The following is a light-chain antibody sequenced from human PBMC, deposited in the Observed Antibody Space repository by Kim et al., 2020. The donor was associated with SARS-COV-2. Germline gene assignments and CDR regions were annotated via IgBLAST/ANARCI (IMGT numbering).Light chain of an antibody. CDR1: QNISTW. J-gene: IGKJ2*01. V-gene: IGKV1-5*01. CDR2: GAY. CDR3: QQDNAH. Sequence: DIPMTQSPSTLSASVGYRITITCRASQNISTWLAWYQQKPGKAPKVLIYGAYNLESGVPSRFSGSGSGTEFTLTVSSQQPDDFATYYCQQDNAHFGQGTKVDIK.